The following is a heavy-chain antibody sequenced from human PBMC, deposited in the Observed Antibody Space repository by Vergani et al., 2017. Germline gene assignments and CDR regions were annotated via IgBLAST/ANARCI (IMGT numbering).Heavy chain of an antibody. V-gene: IGHV3-64D*06. Sequence: EVQLVESGGGLVQPGGSLRLSCSASGFTFSSYAMHWVRQAPGKGLEYVSAISSSGGSTYYADSVKGRFTISRDNSKNTLYLQMSRLRADDTSVYYCVTGIAAVGWFAPWSQGTLVTVSS. CDR1: GFTFSSYA. D-gene: IGHD6-13*01. CDR3: VTGIAAVGWFAP. J-gene: IGHJ5*02. CDR2: ISSSGGST.